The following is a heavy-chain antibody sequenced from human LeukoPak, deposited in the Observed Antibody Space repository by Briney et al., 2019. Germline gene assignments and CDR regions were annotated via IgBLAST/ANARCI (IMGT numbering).Heavy chain of an antibody. Sequence: GGSLRLSCAASGFTFSSYSMNWVRQAPGKGLEWVSSISSSSSYIYYADSVKSRFTISRDNAKNSLYLQMNSLRAEDTAVYYCARSARWLLFLWDYWGQGTLVTVSS. CDR1: GFTFSSYS. CDR3: ARSARWLLFLWDY. J-gene: IGHJ4*02. D-gene: IGHD5-24*01. V-gene: IGHV3-21*01. CDR2: ISSSSSYI.